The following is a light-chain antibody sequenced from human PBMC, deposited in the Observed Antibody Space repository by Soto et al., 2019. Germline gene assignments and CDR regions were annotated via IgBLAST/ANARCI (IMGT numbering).Light chain of an antibody. J-gene: IGKJ1*01. CDR3: QQSYSVPL. CDR2: AAA. V-gene: IGKV1-39*01. CDR1: RSISNY. Sequence: DIQMTQSPSSLSASVGDRVTITCRASRSISNYLTWYQQKSGKVPRLLIYAAASLQPGVPSRFSGTGTGTACTLTLTSLQHEESATYYCQQSYSVPLFGQGTRV.